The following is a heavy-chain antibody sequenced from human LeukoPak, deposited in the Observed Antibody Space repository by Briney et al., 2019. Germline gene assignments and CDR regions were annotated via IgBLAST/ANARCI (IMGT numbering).Heavy chain of an antibody. CDR1: GFTFSSHD. V-gene: IGHV3-30*18. D-gene: IGHD3-9*01. J-gene: IGHJ4*02. Sequence: GGSLRLSCAASGFTFSSHDMHWVRQAPGKGLEWVAAISYDGSKQLYADSVKGRFTISRDNSKNTLNLQMNSLRDEDSAVYYCAKDGSRYLLTYYFEYWGQGTLVTVSS. CDR2: ISYDGSKQ. CDR3: AKDGSRYLLTYYFEY.